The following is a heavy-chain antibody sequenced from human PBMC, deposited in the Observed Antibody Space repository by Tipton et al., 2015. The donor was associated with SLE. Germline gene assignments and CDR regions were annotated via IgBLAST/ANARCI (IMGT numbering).Heavy chain of an antibody. J-gene: IGHJ4*02. CDR2: ISGSGGKT. CDR3: AKDRYCGGGTCFASYFDL. D-gene: IGHD2-21*01. Sequence: SLRLSCAASGFTFTNYAMSWVRQAPGKGLQWVSAISGSGGKTYYADSVKGRLTISRDNSKNTLYLQMNSLRAEDTAVYYCAKDRYCGGGTCFASYFDLWGQGTPVTVSS. V-gene: IGHV3-23*01. CDR1: GFTFTNYA.